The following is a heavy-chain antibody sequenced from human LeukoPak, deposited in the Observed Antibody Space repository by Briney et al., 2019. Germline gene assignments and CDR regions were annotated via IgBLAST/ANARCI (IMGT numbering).Heavy chain of an antibody. Sequence: GGSLRLSCAASGFTFDDYGMSWVRQAPGKGLEWVSGINWNGGSTGYADSVKGRFTISRDNSKNTLYLQMNSLRVEDTAVYYCAKRLSTAIPSSDFDYWGQGTLVTVSS. CDR2: INWNGGST. J-gene: IGHJ4*02. CDR3: AKRLSTAIPSSDFDY. V-gene: IGHV3-20*04. CDR1: GFTFDDYG. D-gene: IGHD2/OR15-2a*01.